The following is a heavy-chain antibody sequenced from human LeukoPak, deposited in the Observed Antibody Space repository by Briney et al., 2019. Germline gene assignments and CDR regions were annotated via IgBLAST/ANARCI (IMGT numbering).Heavy chain of an antibody. CDR1: GGSISSSTFY. Sequence: SETLSLTCTVSGGSISSSTFYWGWIRQPPGKGLEWIGSIFSGGSTYYNPSLKSRVTISVDTSKKQFSLKLSSVTAADTAVYYCARETPYGSGSYPFDYWGQGILVTVSS. CDR2: IFSGGST. V-gene: IGHV4-39*07. D-gene: IGHD3-10*01. CDR3: ARETPYGSGSYPFDY. J-gene: IGHJ4*02.